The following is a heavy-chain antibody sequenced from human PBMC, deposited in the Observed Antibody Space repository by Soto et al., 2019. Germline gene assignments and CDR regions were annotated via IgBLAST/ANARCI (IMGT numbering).Heavy chain of an antibody. J-gene: IGHJ5*02. V-gene: IGHV4-39*01. D-gene: IGHD6-13*01. CDR3: ERRERAAGTHWWLGP. Sequence: QLPLQESGPGLVKPSETLSLTCTVSGGSISSSSFHWGWIRQPPGKGLEWIGSIYYSGSTYYSPLPKTRVTISVATCKNQNSLTLSSVTTADTAVYYSERRERAAGTHWWLGPWGQGSQVAVSS. CDR2: IYYSGST. CDR1: GGSISSSSFH.